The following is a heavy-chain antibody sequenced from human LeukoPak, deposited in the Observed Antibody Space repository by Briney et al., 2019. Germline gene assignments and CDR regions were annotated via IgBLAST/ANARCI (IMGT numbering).Heavy chain of an antibody. Sequence: SVKVSCKASGGTFSSYAISWVRQAPGQGLEWMGRIIPILGIANYAQKFQGRVTITADKSTSTAYMELSSLRSEDTAVYYCARDLVARGSGSADYWGQGTLVTVSS. J-gene: IGHJ4*02. CDR3: ARDLVARGSGSADY. CDR1: GGTFSSYA. CDR2: IIPILGIA. D-gene: IGHD3-10*01. V-gene: IGHV1-69*04.